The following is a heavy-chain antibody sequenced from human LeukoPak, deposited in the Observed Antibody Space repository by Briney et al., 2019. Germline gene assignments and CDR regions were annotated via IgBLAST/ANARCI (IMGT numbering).Heavy chain of an antibody. Sequence: GGSLRLSCAASGFTFSSYGMHWVRQAPGKGLEWVAVIWYDGSNKYYADSVKGRFTISRDISSNTLYLEMSSLRAEDTARYYCARAPPYYYDSRGYHYERGNYHYGMDVWGQGTTVIVS. V-gene: IGHV3-33*01. J-gene: IGHJ6*02. CDR1: GFTFSSYG. CDR3: ARAPPYYYDSRGYHYERGNYHYGMDV. D-gene: IGHD3-22*01. CDR2: IWYDGSNK.